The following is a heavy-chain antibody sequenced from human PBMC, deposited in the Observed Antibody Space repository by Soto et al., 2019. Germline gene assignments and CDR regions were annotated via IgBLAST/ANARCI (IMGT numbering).Heavy chain of an antibody. CDR1: GFTFSDYT. J-gene: IGHJ2*01. CDR2: ISSSSSTI. Sequence: EVQLVESGGGLVQPGGSLRLSCTASGFTFSDYTMNWVRQAPGKGLEWISSISSSSSTIYYADSVKGRFTISRDNAKNSRYLQMNSLRDEATALYYWVRAFYGSYPLLGYFDLWGRGTQVTVSS. V-gene: IGHV3-48*02. D-gene: IGHD4-17*01. CDR3: VRAFYGSYPLLGYFDL.